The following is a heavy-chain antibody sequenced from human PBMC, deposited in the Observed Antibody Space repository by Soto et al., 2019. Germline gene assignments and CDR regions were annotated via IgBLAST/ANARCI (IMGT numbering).Heavy chain of an antibody. CDR2: IIPIFGTA. CDR1: GGTFSSYA. Sequence: QVQLVQSGAEVKKPGSSVKVSCKASGGTFSSYAISWVRQAPGQGLEWMGGIIPIFGTANYAQKFQGRVTITADESTSTAYMGLSSLRSEDTAVYYCERAAVPYGTAGWYFDLWGRGTLVTVSS. D-gene: IGHD3-10*01. J-gene: IGHJ2*01. V-gene: IGHV1-69*01. CDR3: ERAAVPYGTAGWYFDL.